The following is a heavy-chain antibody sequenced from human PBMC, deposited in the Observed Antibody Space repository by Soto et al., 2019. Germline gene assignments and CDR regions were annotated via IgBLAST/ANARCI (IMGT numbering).Heavy chain of an antibody. Sequence: GASVKVSCKASGYTFTGYYMHWVRQAPGQGLEWMGWINPNSGGTNYAQKFQGRVTMTRDTSISTAYMELSRLRSDDTAVYYCAREVYSSSSDWFGPWGQGTLVTVSS. D-gene: IGHD6-6*01. CDR2: INPNSGGT. J-gene: IGHJ5*02. CDR1: GYTFTGYY. V-gene: IGHV1-2*02. CDR3: AREVYSSSSDWFGP.